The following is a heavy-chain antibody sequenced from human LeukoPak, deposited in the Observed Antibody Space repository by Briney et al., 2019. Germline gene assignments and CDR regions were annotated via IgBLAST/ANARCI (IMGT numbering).Heavy chain of an antibody. CDR1: GYTFTSYG. V-gene: IGHV1-18*01. D-gene: IGHD6-6*01. CDR3: ARDPPEYSSSSVAFDI. CDR2: ISAYNGNT. Sequence: ASVKVSCKASGYTFTSYGISWVRQAPGQGLEWMGWISAYNGNTNYAQNFQGRVTMTTDTSTSTAYMELRSLRSDDTAVYYCARDPPEYSSSSVAFDIWGQGTMVTVSS. J-gene: IGHJ3*02.